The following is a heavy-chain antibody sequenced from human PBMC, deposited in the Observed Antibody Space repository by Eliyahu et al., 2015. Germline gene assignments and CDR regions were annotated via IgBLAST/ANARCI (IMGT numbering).Heavy chain of an antibody. CDR1: GFPFDDXA. CDR3: AKGGAFGGVIDEYYFDY. D-gene: IGHD3-16*02. CDR2: ISWNSGSI. J-gene: IGHJ4*02. Sequence: EVQLVESGGGLVQPGRSLRLPCAPSGFPFDDXAXPWVRQGPGKGLXWVSGISWNSGSIGXADSVKGRFTISRDNAKNSLYLQMNSLRAEDTALYYCAKGGAFGGVIDEYYFDYWGQGTLVTVSS. V-gene: IGHV3-9*01.